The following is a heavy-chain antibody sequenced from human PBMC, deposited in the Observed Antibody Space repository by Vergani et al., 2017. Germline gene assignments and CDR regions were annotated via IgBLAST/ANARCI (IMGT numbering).Heavy chain of an antibody. Sequence: QVQLQESGPGLVKPSETLSLTCTVSGGSISSYYWSWIRQPPGKGLEWIGYIYYSGSTNYNPSLKSRVTISVDTSKNQFPLKLSSVTGADTAVYYCARLGLGVSGSYYSVDALDIWGQGKMVTVPS. V-gene: IGHV4-59*01. J-gene: IGHJ3*02. CDR1: GGSISSYY. CDR2: IYYSGST. D-gene: IGHD1-26*01. CDR3: ARLGLGVSGSYYSVDALDI.